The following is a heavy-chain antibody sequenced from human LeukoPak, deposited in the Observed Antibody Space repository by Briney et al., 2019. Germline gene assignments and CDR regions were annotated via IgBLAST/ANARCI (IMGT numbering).Heavy chain of an antibody. CDR3: ARDHLVAGRYYYYYYMDV. Sequence: SVKVSCKGSGCTFSSYAISWVRQAPGQGLEWMGRIIPIFGTANYAQKFQGRVTITTDESTSTAYMELSSLRSEDTAVYYCARDHLVAGRYYYYYYMDVWGKGTTVTVS. CDR2: IIPIFGTA. J-gene: IGHJ6*03. CDR1: GCTFSSYA. V-gene: IGHV1-69*05. D-gene: IGHD6-19*01.